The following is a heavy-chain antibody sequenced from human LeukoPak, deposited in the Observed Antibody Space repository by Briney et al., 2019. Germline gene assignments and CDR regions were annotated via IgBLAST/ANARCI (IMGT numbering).Heavy chain of an antibody. J-gene: IGHJ4*02. CDR2: FSSSSSAI. CDR1: GFTFSSYS. CDR3: ARVCGGDCYHLDY. Sequence: GGSLRLSCAASGFTFSSYSVTWVRQAPGKGLERVSYFSSSSSAISYADSVKGRYTISRDNAKNSLYLQMNSLRDEDTAVYYCARVCGGDCYHLDYWGQGTLVTVSS. V-gene: IGHV3-48*02. D-gene: IGHD2-21*02.